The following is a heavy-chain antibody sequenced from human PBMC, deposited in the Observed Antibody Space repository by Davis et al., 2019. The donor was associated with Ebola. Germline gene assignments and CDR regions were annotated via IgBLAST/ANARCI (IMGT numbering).Heavy chain of an antibody. CDR2: ISSSSSTI. CDR1: GFTFSSYS. Sequence: GESLKISCAASGFTFSSYSMNWVRQAPGKGLEWVSYISSSSSTIYYADSVKGRFTISRDNAKNSLYLQMNSLRAEDTAVYYCARDDCSGGSCYPNEIDYWGQGTLVTVSS. J-gene: IGHJ4*02. CDR3: ARDDCSGGSCYPNEIDY. V-gene: IGHV3-48*04. D-gene: IGHD2-15*01.